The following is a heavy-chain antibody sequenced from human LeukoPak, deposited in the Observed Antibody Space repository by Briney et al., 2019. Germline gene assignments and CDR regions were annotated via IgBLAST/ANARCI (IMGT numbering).Heavy chain of an antibody. CDR1: GFTFRDYP. V-gene: IGHV3-64D*06. J-gene: IGHJ1*01. CDR2: ISSAGGTT. D-gene: IGHD5-12*01. CDR3: VKVGDSGYGEHHQH. Sequence: GGSLRLSCSASGFTFRDYPIHWVRQAPGEGLQYVSAISSAGGTTYYADSVRGRFTISRDNSKNTLYLQMSSLRAEDTALYYCVKVGDSGYGEHHQHWGQGTLVTVSS.